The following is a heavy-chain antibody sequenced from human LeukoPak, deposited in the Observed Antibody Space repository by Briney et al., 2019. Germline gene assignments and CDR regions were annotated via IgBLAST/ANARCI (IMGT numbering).Heavy chain of an antibody. Sequence: GGSLRPSCEASGFTFSRFWMSWVRQAPGEGLEWVANIDEGGSEKYHVGSVRGRFTISRDNAKNSLYLQMNSLRAEDTAVYYCAREAGTTFYYYYGMDVWGQGTTVTVSS. D-gene: IGHD1-7*01. CDR2: IDEGGSEK. CDR3: AREAGTTFYYYYGMDV. CDR1: GFTFSRFW. J-gene: IGHJ6*02. V-gene: IGHV3-7*03.